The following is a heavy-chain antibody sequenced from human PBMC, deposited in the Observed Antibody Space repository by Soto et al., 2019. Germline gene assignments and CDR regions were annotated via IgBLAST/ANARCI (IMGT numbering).Heavy chain of an antibody. V-gene: IGHV1-69*04. CDR2: IIPILGIA. J-gene: IGHJ6*02. Sequence: SVKVSCKASGGTFSSYTISWVRQAPGQGLEWMGRIIPILGIANYAQKFQGRVTITADKSTSTAYMELSSLRSEDTAVYYCARERHYYGSGSYYPYYYYGMDVWGQ. CDR1: GGTFSSYT. CDR3: ARERHYYGSGSYYPYYYYGMDV. D-gene: IGHD3-10*01.